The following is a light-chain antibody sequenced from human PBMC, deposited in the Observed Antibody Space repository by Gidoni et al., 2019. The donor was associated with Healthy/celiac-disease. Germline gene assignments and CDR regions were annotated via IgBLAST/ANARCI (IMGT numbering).Light chain of an antibody. J-gene: IGKJ5*01. CDR2: DAS. CDR3: QQRSNWPIT. CDR1: QSVSSY. Sequence: EIVLTQSPATLSLSPGERATLSGRASQSVSSYLAWYQQKPGQAPRILIYDASNRATGIPARFSGSGSGTDFTLTISSLEPEDFAVYYCQQRSNWPITFGQXTRLEIK. V-gene: IGKV3-11*01.